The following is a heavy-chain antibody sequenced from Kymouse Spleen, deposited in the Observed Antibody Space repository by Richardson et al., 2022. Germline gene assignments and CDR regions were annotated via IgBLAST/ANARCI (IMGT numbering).Heavy chain of an antibody. Sequence: QVQLQQWGAGLLKPSETLSLTCAVYGGSFSGYYWSWIRQPPGKGLEWIGEINHSGSTNYNPSLKSRVTISVDTSKNQFSLKLSSVTAADTAVYYCARTGGNYGDYWGQGTLVTVSS. CDR1: GGSFSGYY. J-gene: IGHJ4*02. CDR2: INHSGST. V-gene: IGHV4-34*01. D-gene: IGHD4-11,IGHD4-11*01. CDR3: ARTGGNYGDY.